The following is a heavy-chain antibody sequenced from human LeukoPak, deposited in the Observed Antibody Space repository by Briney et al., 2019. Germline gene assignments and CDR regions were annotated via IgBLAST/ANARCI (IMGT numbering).Heavy chain of an antibody. Sequence: GRSLRLSCAASGFTFTSYSMNWVRQAPGKGLEWVSYISSSSSTIYYADSVKGRFTISRDNAKNSLYLQMNSLRAEDTAVYYCARVAPYSSGWYDYWGQGTLVTVSS. V-gene: IGHV3-48*01. CDR2: ISSSSSTI. CDR3: ARVAPYSSGWYDY. D-gene: IGHD6-19*01. J-gene: IGHJ4*02. CDR1: GFTFTSYS.